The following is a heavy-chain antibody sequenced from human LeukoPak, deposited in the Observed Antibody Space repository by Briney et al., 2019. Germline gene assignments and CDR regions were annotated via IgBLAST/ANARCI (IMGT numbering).Heavy chain of an antibody. CDR3: ASGGYCSGTGCYPNWFDP. J-gene: IGHJ5*02. CDR1: GGSISSSSYY. V-gene: IGHV4-39*07. Sequence: SETLSLTCTVSGGSISSSSYYWGWIRQPPGKGLEWIGSIYYTGSTYYNPSLKSRVSISLDTSKNQFSPRLTSVTAADTAVYYCASGGYCSGTGCYPNWFDPWGQGTLVTVSS. D-gene: IGHD2-2*01. CDR2: IYYTGST.